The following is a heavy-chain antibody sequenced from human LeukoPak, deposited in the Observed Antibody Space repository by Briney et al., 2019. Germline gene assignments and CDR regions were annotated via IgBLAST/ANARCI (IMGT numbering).Heavy chain of an antibody. CDR2: IYYSGST. V-gene: IGHV4-31*03. CDR3: ARGVLLWFGELFDY. CDR1: GGSISSGGYY. D-gene: IGHD3-10*01. Sequence: PSETLSLTCTVSGGSISSGGYYWSWIRQHPGKGLEWIGYIYYSGSTYYNPSLKSRFTISVDTSKNQFSLKLSSVTAADTAVYYCARGVLLWFGELFDYWGQGTLVTVSS. J-gene: IGHJ4*02.